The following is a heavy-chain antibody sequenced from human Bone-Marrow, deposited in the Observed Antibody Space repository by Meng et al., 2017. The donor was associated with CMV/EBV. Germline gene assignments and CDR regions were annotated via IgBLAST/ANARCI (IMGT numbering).Heavy chain of an antibody. J-gene: IGHJ4*02. CDR3: AKDHGYGYVRLFYY. CDR2: IWYDGSNK. V-gene: IGHV3-33*06. Sequence: GESLKISCASSGFTFSSYGMHWVRQAPGKGLEWVAVIWYDGSNKYYADSVKGRFTISRDNSMNTLYLQMNSLRAEDTAVYYCAKDHGYGYVRLFYYWGQGTLVTVSS. D-gene: IGHD5-18*01. CDR1: GFTFSSYG.